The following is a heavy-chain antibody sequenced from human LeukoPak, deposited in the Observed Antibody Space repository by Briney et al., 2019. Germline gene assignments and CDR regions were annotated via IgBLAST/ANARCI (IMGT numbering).Heavy chain of an antibody. CDR3: ASIAGYSSSWYVASADY. V-gene: IGHV1-69*13. J-gene: IGHJ4*02. D-gene: IGHD6-13*01. CDR1: GYTFTGYY. Sequence: SVKVSCKASGYTFTGYYMHWVRQAPGQGLEWMGGIIPIFGTANYAQKFQGRVTITADESTSTAYMELSSLRSEDTAVYYCASIAGYSSSWYVASADYWGQGTLVTVSS. CDR2: IIPIFGTA.